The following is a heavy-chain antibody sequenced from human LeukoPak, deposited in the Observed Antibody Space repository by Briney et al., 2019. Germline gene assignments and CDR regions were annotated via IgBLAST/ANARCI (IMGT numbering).Heavy chain of an antibody. J-gene: IGHJ4*02. V-gene: IGHV1-2*02. CDR1: GYTFTGYY. Sequence: ASVKVSCKASGYTFTGYYMHWVRQAPGQGLEWMGWINPDSGGTNYAQKFQGRVTMTRDTSISTAYMELSRLRSDDTAVYYCARDCYLYPDYYDSSGYSRSPADYWGQGTLVTVSS. D-gene: IGHD3-22*01. CDR2: INPDSGGT. CDR3: ARDCYLYPDYYDSSGYSRSPADY.